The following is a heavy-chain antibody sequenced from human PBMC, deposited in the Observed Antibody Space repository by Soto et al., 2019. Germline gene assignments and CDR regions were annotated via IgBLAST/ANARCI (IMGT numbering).Heavy chain of an antibody. CDR3: ARDRLGSSGHYLDAFDI. CDR2: TYYRSKWYN. Sequence: PSQTLSLTCAISGDSVSSNSAAWSWIRQSPSRGLEWLGRTYYRSKWYNDYAVSVKSRITINPDTSKNQFSLQLKSVTPEDTAVYYCARDRLGSSGHYLDAFDIWGQGTMVTVSS. D-gene: IGHD3-22*01. J-gene: IGHJ3*02. V-gene: IGHV6-1*01. CDR1: GDSVSSNSAA.